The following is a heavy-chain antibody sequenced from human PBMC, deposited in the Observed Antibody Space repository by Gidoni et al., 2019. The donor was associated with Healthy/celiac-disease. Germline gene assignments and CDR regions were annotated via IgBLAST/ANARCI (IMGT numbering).Heavy chain of an antibody. V-gene: IGHV4-34*01. CDR1: GGSFSGYY. CDR2: INHSGST. Sequence: QVQLQQWGAGLLKPSETLSLTCAVYGGSFSGYYWSWIRQPPGKGLEWIGEINHSGSTNYNPSLKSRVTISVDTSKNQFSLKLSSVTAADTAVYYCARGEAEGIFGVVTYYYYYGMDVWGQGTTVTVSS. J-gene: IGHJ6*02. D-gene: IGHD3-3*01. CDR3: ARGEAEGIFGVVTYYYYYGMDV.